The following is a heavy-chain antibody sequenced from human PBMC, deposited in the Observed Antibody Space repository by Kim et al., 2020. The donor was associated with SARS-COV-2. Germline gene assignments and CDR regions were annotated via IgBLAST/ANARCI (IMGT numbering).Heavy chain of an antibody. V-gene: IGHV4-39*01. CDR3: ARREGSSWYYFDY. CDR2: IYYSGST. J-gene: IGHJ4*02. CDR1: GGSISSSSYY. Sequence: SETLSLTCTVSGGSISSSSYYWGWIRQPPGKGLEWIGSIYYSGSTYYNPSLKSRVTISVDTSKNQFSLKLSSVTAADTAVYYCARREGSSWYYFDYWGQGTLVTVSS. D-gene: IGHD6-13*01.